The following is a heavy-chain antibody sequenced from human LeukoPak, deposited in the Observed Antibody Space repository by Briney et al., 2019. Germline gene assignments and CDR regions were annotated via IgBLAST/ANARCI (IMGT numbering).Heavy chain of an antibody. J-gene: IGHJ3*02. V-gene: IGHV4-59*01. CDR1: GGSISSYY. CDR3: ARVSGAHNWNDIAFDI. Sequence: SETLSLTCTVSGGSISSYYWSWIRQPPGKGLEWIGYIYYSGSTNYNPSLKSRVTISVDTSKNQFSMKLSSVTAADTAVYYCARVSGAHNWNDIAFDIWGQGTMVTVSS. CDR2: IYYSGST. D-gene: IGHD1-20*01.